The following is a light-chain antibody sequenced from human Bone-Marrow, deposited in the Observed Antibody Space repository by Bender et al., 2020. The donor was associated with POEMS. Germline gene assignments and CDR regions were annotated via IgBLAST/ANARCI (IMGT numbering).Light chain of an antibody. CDR1: ISNTGSGYD. CDR3: QSYDNSLGGWV. J-gene: IGLJ3*02. V-gene: IGLV1-40*01. Sequence: QSVVTQPPSASGTPGQRITISCSGSISNTGSGYDINWYQHLPGTAPKLLIYGYNNRPSGVPDRFSGSKSGTSASLAITGLQAEDEGDYYCQSYDNSLGGWVFGGGTKLTVL. CDR2: GYN.